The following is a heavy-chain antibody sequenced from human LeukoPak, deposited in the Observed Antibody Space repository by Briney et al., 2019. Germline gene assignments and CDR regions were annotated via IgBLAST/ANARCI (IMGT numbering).Heavy chain of an antibody. D-gene: IGHD4-23*01. Sequence: GGSLRLSCEASGLTFSSYAMSWVRQAPGKGLAWVSVISSSADSTYYADSVKGRFTISRDNSKNTLYLQMNNVRAEDTAVYYCAKPLEKYTYGGNFDYWGQGILVTVSS. V-gene: IGHV3-23*01. CDR1: GLTFSSYA. CDR3: AKPLEKYTYGGNFDY. J-gene: IGHJ4*02. CDR2: ISSSADST.